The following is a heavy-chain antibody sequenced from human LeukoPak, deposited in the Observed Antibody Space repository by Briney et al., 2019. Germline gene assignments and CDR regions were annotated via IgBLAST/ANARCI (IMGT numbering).Heavy chain of an antibody. V-gene: IGHV4-31*03. J-gene: IGHJ4*02. Sequence: PSETLSLTCTVSGGSISSGGYYWSWIRQHPGKGLEWIGYIYYSGSTYYNPPLKSRVTISVDTSKNQFSLKLSSVTAADTAVYYCASSITKGRSWPQEIDYCGQGTLVTVSS. D-gene: IGHD6-13*01. CDR2: IYYSGST. CDR3: ASSITKGRSWPQEIDY. CDR1: GGSISSGGYY.